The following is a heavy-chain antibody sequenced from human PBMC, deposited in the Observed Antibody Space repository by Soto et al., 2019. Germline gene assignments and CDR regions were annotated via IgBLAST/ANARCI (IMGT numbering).Heavy chain of an antibody. Sequence: VASVKVSCKASGGTFSSYAISWVRQAPGQGLEWMGGIIPIFGTANYAQKFQGRVTITADESTSTAYMELSSLRSEDTAVYYCARHYYDSSGYRSNIDYWGQGTLVAVSS. CDR2: IIPIFGTA. J-gene: IGHJ4*02. CDR3: ARHYYDSSGYRSNIDY. CDR1: GGTFSSYA. D-gene: IGHD3-22*01. V-gene: IGHV1-69*13.